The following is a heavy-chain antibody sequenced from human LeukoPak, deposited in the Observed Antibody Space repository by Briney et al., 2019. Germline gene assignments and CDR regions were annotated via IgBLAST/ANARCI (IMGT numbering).Heavy chain of an antibody. D-gene: IGHD3-22*01. CDR3: ARESYYYDSNGYNFDY. CDR2: ISRSSTYT. V-gene: IGHV3-11*05. CDR1: GFTFSDYY. J-gene: IGHJ4*02. Sequence: GGSLRLSCAASGFTFSDYYMTWGRQARGKGLEWVSYISRSSTYTNYADSVKGRFTISRDNAKNSLYLQMNSLRAEDTAVYYCARESYYYDSNGYNFDYWGQGTLVTVSS.